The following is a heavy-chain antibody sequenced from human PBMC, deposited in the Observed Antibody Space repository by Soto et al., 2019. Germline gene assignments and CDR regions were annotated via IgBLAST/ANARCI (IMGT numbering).Heavy chain of an antibody. CDR3: ARIKLVEWFFINVDVYDMDV. J-gene: IGHJ6*02. CDR1: GFPLSDYA. V-gene: IGHV3-48*02. Sequence: HPGGSLRLSCAASGFPLSDYAVNWVRQAPGKGLEWVSFISSDSRTIYYGDSVKGRFTVSRDNARNSVSLQMDSLRDEDTAVYYCARIKLVEWFFINVDVYDMDVWGQGTPVTVSS. CDR2: ISSDSRTI. D-gene: IGHD3-3*01.